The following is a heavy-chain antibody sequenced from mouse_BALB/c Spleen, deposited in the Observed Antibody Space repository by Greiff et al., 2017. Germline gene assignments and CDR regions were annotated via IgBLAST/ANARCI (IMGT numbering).Heavy chain of an antibody. CDR1: GFNIKDTY. D-gene: IGHD1-1*01. J-gene: IGHJ3*01. CDR3: ARHIYGEGDWFAY. Sequence: EGQLQESGAELVMPGASVKLSCTASGFNIKDTYMHWVKQRPEQGLEWIGRIDPANGNTKYDPKFQGKATITADTSSNTSYLQLSSLTSEDTAVYYCARHIYGEGDWFAYWGQGTLVTVSA. CDR2: IDPANGNT. V-gene: IGHV14-3*02.